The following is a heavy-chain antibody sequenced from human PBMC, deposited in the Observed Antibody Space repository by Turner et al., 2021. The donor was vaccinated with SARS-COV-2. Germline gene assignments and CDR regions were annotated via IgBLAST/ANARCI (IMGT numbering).Heavy chain of an antibody. J-gene: IGHJ4*02. D-gene: IGHD6-13*01. CDR3: AKSIYPYSSSWYYFDY. CDR1: GFTFSGSA. V-gene: IGHV3-30*18. Sequence: VQLVESGGGLVQPGGSLKLSCAASGFTFSGSAMHWVRQASGKGLEWVAVISYDGSNKYYADSVKGRFTISRDNSKNTLYLQMNSLRAEDTAVYYCAKSIYPYSSSWYYFDYWGQGTLVTVSS. CDR2: ISYDGSNK.